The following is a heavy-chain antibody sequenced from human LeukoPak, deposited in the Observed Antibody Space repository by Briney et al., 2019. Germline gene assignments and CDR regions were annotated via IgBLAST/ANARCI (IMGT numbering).Heavy chain of an antibody. CDR1: GFTFSSYG. D-gene: IGHD3-10*01. V-gene: IGHV3-30*18. CDR3: AKDYYGSGSYFDY. Sequence: GRSLKLSCAASGFTFSSYGMHWVRQAPGKGLEWVAVISYDGSNKYYADSVKGGFTISRDNSKNTLYLQMNSLRAEDTAVYYCAKDYYGSGSYFDYWGQGTLVTVSS. J-gene: IGHJ4*02. CDR2: ISYDGSNK.